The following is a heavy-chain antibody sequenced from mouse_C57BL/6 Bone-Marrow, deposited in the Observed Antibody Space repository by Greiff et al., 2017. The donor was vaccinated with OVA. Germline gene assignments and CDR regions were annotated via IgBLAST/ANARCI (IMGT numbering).Heavy chain of an antibody. CDR3: ARYSGYYYAMDY. V-gene: IGHV5-2*01. Sequence: DVHLVESGGGLVQPGESLKLSCESNEYEFPSHDMSWVRKTPEKRLELVAAINSDGGSTYYPDTMERRFIISRDNTKKTLYLQMSSLRSEDTALYYCARYSGYYYAMDYWGQGTSVTVSS. D-gene: IGHD2-12*01. CDR2: INSDGGST. J-gene: IGHJ4*01. CDR1: EYEFPSHD.